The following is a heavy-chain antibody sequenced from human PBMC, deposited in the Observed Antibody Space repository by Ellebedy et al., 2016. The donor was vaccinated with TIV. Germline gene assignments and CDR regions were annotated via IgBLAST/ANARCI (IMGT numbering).Heavy chain of an antibody. Sequence: AASVKVSCKASGYIFTSYGINWVRQAPGQGLEWMGWISSSNGDTNYAEKFQGRVTMTTDKSTSTANMDLRSLKSDDTAVYYCARGHSLQVTTSGVAYYYYGLDVWGQGTTVTVSS. J-gene: IGHJ6*02. CDR1: GYIFTSYG. CDR3: ARGHSLQVTTSGVAYYYYGLDV. CDR2: ISSSNGDT. D-gene: IGHD3-16*01. V-gene: IGHV1-18*04.